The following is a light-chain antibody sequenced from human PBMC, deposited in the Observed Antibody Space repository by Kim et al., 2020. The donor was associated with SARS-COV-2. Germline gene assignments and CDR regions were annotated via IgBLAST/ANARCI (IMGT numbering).Light chain of an antibody. Sequence: QSVLTQPPSVSGTPGQRVTISCSGSSSNIGPNYLYWYQQLPGKAPKLLIYRNDQRPSGVPDRFSGFKSGTSASLAISGLRSEDEAHYYCAAWDDRLSGWVFGGGTQLTVL. V-gene: IGLV1-47*01. CDR1: SSNIGPNY. CDR3: AAWDDRLSGWV. CDR2: RND. J-gene: IGLJ3*02.